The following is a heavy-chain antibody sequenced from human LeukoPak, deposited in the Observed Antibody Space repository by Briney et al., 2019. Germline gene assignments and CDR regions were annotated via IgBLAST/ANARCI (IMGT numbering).Heavy chain of an antibody. CDR2: ISASGGNT. CDR3: AKDPQYYYYYYMDV. Sequence: GGSLRLSCAASGFTFSTYGMSWVRQAPGKGLQWVSGISASGGNTYYADSAKGRFTISRDNSKNTLYLQMNSLRAEDTAVYYCAKDPQYYYYYYMDVWGKGTTVTVSS. CDR1: GFTFSTYG. J-gene: IGHJ6*03. V-gene: IGHV3-23*01.